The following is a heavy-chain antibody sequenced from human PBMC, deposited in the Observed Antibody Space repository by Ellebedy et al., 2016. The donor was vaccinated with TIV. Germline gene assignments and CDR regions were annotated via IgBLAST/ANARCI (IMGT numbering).Heavy chain of an antibody. J-gene: IGHJ6*02. CDR1: GFIFSYYD. CDR3: ARVHMIGSGWFNGMGV. Sequence: GESLKISXAASGFIFSYYDMHWVRQVPGKSLEWVSSIAAAGETYYPDTVKGRFTISRDNAKSSLFLQINSLRAGDTAVYYCARVHMIGSGWFNGMGVWGQGTTVTVSS. CDR2: IAAAGET. V-gene: IGHV3-13*04. D-gene: IGHD6-19*01.